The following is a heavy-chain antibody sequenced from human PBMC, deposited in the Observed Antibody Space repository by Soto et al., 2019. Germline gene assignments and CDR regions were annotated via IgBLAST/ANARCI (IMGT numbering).Heavy chain of an antibody. J-gene: IGHJ4*02. Sequence: SVKVSCKASGGSFSNFGISWVRQAPGQGLEWMGGIVPVFGRPNYAQRFRGRLTITADESTSTGYMELIRLRSDDTAVYYCAREVSGYNCWGQGTQVTVSS. V-gene: IGHV1-69*13. CDR3: AREVSGYNC. D-gene: IGHD5-12*01. CDR1: GGSFSNFG. CDR2: IVPVFGRP.